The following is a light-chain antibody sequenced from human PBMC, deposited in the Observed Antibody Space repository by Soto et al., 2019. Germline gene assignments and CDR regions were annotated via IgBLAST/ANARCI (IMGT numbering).Light chain of an antibody. J-gene: IGKJ5*01. CDR1: QSVGNNY. CDR3: QQRSNWPVT. CDR2: GAS. Sequence: EIVLTQSPGTLSLSPGERATLSCRASQSVGNNYLAWYQQKPGQAPRLLIYGASNRATGIPDRFSGSGSGTDFTLTISRLEPEDFAVYYCQQRSNWPVTFGQGTRLEI. V-gene: IGKV3D-20*02.